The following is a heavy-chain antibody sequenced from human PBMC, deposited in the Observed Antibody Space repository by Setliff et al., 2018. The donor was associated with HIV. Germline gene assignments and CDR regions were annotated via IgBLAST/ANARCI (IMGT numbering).Heavy chain of an antibody. Sequence: SVKVSCKASGFTFTSSAMQWVRQARGQRLEWIGWIVVGSGNTNYAQKFQERVTITRDMSTSTAYMELSSLRSEDTAVYYCARHFGISYRSPFDPWGQGTLVTVSS. CDR1: GFTFTSSA. J-gene: IGHJ5*02. CDR2: IVVGSGNT. V-gene: IGHV1-58*02. D-gene: IGHD3-3*01. CDR3: ARHFGISYRSPFDP.